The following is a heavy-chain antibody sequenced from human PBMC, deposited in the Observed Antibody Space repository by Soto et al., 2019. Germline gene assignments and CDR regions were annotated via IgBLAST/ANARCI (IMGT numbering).Heavy chain of an antibody. J-gene: IGHJ6*02. CDR1: GGSISSGDYY. CDR2: IYYSGST. D-gene: IGHD5-18*01. V-gene: IGHV4-30-4*01. CDR3: ARVAAMDPTGYYYYGMDV. Sequence: SETLSLTCTVSGGSISSGDYYWSWIRQPPGKGLEWIGYIYYSGSTYYNPSLKSRVTISVDTSKNQFSLKLSSVTAADTAVYYCARVAAMDPTGYYYYGMDVWGQGTTVTVSS.